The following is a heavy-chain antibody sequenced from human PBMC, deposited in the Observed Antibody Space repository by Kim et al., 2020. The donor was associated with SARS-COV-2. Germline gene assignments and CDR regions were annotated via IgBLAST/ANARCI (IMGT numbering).Heavy chain of an antibody. J-gene: IGHJ4*02. V-gene: IGHV4-59*01. CDR1: GGSISSYY. CDR3: ARVTKYYYDSSGYYLYYFDY. D-gene: IGHD3-22*01. Sequence: SETLSLTCTVSGGSISSYYWSWIRQPPGKGLEWIGYIYYSGSTNYNPSLKSRVTISVDTSKNQFSLKLSSVTAADTAVYYCARVTKYYYDSSGYYLYYFDYWGQGTLVTVSS. CDR2: IYYSGST.